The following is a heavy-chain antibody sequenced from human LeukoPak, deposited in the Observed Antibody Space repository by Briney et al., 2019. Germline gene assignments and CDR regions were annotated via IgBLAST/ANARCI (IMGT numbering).Heavy chain of an antibody. V-gene: IGHV3-30*02. CDR2: IRYDGSNK. CDR1: GFTFSSYG. J-gene: IGHJ4*02. D-gene: IGHD3-16*01. Sequence: PGGSLRLSCAASGFTFSSYGMHWVRQAPGKGLEWVAFIRYDGSNKYYADSVKGRFPISRDNSKNTLYLQMNSLRPEDTAVFYCARDTLGYGYLDYWGQGTLVTVSS. CDR3: ARDTLGYGYLDY.